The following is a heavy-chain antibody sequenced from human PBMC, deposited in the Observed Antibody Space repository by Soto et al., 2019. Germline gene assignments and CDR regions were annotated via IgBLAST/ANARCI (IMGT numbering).Heavy chain of an antibody. J-gene: IGHJ6*02. CDR2: IIPIFGTA. CDR1: GGTFSSYA. D-gene: IGHD4-4*01. CDR3: ASDADYSITDEENYSSYGMDV. Sequence: QVQLVQSGAEVKKPGSSVKVSCKASGGTFSSYAISWVRQAPGQGLEWMGGIIPIFGTANYAQKFQGRVTITADESTXXAXMXXSSLRSEDTAVYYCASDADYSITDEENYSSYGMDVWGQGTTVTVSS. V-gene: IGHV1-69*12.